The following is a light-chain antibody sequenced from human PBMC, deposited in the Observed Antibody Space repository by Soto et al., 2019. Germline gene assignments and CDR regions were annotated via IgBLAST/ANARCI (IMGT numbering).Light chain of an antibody. CDR3: QQRNNWPPWT. Sequence: EIVLTQSPATLSLSPGERATLSCRASQSVNGYLAWYQQKPGQAPRLLIYDASNRATGIPARFSGSGSGTDFTLTISSLEPEDFAVYYCQQRNNWPPWTFGQGTKVEIK. V-gene: IGKV3-11*01. CDR2: DAS. CDR1: QSVNGY. J-gene: IGKJ1*01.